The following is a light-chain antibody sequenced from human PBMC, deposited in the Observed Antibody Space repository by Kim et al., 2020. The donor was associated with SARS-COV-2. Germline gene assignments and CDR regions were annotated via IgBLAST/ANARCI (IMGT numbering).Light chain of an antibody. V-gene: IGLV2-23*02. CDR2: EVS. Sequence: GQSITISCTGTSSDVGSYTLVSWYQQHPGKAPKLIIYEVSQRPSGVSNRFSGSKSGNTASLTISGLQAEDEADYYCCSYAGSSTWVFGGGTKLTVL. J-gene: IGLJ3*02. CDR1: SSDVGSYTL. CDR3: CSYAGSSTWV.